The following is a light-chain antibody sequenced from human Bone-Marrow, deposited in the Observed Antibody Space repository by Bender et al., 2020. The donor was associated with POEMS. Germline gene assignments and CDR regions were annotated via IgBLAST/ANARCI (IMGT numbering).Light chain of an antibody. J-gene: IGLJ3*02. CDR2: SNN. CDR3: SSWDDSLNGWV. CDR1: SSNFGNNA. Sequence: QSVLTQPPSASGTPGQSVTISCSGTSSNFGNNAANWYQHVPGTAPKLLIYSNNQRPSGVSGRFSASTSGTSASLAISGLHSDDEADYYCSSWDDSLNGWVFGGGTKLTAL. V-gene: IGLV1-44*01.